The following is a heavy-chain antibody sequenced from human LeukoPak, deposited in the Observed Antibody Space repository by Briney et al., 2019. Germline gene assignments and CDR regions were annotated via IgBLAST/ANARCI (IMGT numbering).Heavy chain of an antibody. CDR3: AKELLTYYYDSSGPSQPDYYYYYGMDV. V-gene: IGHV3-53*05. D-gene: IGHD3-22*01. CDR1: GFTVSSNY. J-gene: IGHJ6*02. CDR2: IYSGGST. Sequence: GGSLRLSCAASGFTVSSNYMSWVRQAPGKGLEWVSVIYSGGSTYYADSVKGRFTISRDNSKNTLYLQMNSLRAEDTAVYYCAKELLTYYYDSSGPSQPDYYYYYGMDVWGQGTTVTVSS.